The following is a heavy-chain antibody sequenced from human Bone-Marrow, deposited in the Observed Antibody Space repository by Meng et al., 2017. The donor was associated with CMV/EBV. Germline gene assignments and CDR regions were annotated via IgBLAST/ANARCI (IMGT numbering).Heavy chain of an antibody. CDR2: IYYSGTT. Sequence: SETLSLTCTVSGGSIKRGDYFWSWIRQPPGKGLEWIGYIYYSGTTYYNPSLESRLSISVDTSKNPFFLRLTSVTAADTAVYYCARDIYYDILTGYSTRGGLDVWGHGTTVTVSS. V-gene: IGHV4-30-4*01. CDR3: ARDIYYDILTGYSTRGGLDV. D-gene: IGHD3-9*01. CDR1: GGSIKRGDYF. J-gene: IGHJ6*02.